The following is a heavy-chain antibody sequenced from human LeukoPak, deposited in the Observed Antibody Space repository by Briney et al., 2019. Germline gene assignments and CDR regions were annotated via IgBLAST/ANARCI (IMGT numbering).Heavy chain of an antibody. CDR3: AKDGDPFVVVTANYYYGMDV. D-gene: IGHD2-21*02. Sequence: PGGSLRLSCAASGFTFSSYGMHWVRQAPGKGLEWVAVISYDGSNEYYADSVKGRFTISRDNSKNTLYLQMNSLRAEDTAVYYCAKDGDPFVVVTANYYYGMDVWGQGTTVTVSS. V-gene: IGHV3-30*18. J-gene: IGHJ6*02. CDR1: GFTFSSYG. CDR2: ISYDGSNE.